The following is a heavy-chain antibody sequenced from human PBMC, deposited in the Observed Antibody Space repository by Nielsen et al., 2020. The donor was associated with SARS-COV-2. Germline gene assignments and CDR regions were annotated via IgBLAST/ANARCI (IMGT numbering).Heavy chain of an antibody. CDR1: GFTFSSYS. V-gene: IGHV3-21*04. Sequence: GGSLRLSCAASGFTFSSYSMNWVRQAPGKGLEWVSSISSSSSYIYYADSVKGRFTISRDNSKNTLYLQMNSLRAEDTAVYYCAKDQYCSSTSCYAGFYYYYGMDVWGQGTTVTVSS. J-gene: IGHJ6*02. D-gene: IGHD2-2*01. CDR2: ISSSSSYI. CDR3: AKDQYCSSTSCYAGFYYYYGMDV.